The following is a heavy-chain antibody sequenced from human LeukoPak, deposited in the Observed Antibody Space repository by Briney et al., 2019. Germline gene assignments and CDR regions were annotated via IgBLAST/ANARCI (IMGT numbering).Heavy chain of an antibody. D-gene: IGHD3-10*01. CDR3: AGSGNYYFTLDY. V-gene: IGHV4-59*08. CDR2: IHYSGIT. Sequence: PSETLSLTCSVSGGPISNYYWSWIRQPPGKGLEWIGYIHYSGITKYNPSVKSRVTISLDTSKNQFSLKLSSVTAADTAVYYCAGSGNYYFTLDYWGQGTLVTVSS. CDR1: GGPISNYY. J-gene: IGHJ4*02.